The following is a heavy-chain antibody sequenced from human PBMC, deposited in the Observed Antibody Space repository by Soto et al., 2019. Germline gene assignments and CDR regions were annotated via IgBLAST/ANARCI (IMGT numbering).Heavy chain of an antibody. CDR2: INPNSGGT. J-gene: IGHJ6*02. CDR1: GYTFTGYY. V-gene: IGHV1-2*02. D-gene: IGHD3-16*02. Sequence: ASVKVSCKASGYTFTGYYMHWVRQAPGQGLEWMGWINPNSGGTNYAQKFQGRVTMTRDTSISTAYMELSRLRSDDTAVYYCARDRVILYYYYYYGMDVWGQGTTV. CDR3: ARDRVILYYYYYYGMDV.